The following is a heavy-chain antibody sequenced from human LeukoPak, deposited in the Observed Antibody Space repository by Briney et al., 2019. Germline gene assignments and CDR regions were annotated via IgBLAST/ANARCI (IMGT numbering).Heavy chain of an antibody. CDR2: INPDSGGT. J-gene: IGHJ4*02. CDR3: AREGPSSGYYYDY. CDR1: YY. D-gene: IGHD3-22*01. Sequence: YYIHWVRQAPXQXLEWMGRINPDSGGTNFAQKVQGRVSVTRDTSISTAYLELSRLIFDDTAVYYCAREGPSSGYYYDYWGQGTLVTVSS. V-gene: IGHV1-2*06.